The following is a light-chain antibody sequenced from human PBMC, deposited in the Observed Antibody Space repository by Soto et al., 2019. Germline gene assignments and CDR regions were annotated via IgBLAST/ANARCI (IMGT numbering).Light chain of an antibody. J-gene: IGLJ1*01. Sequence: QSVLTQPASVSGSPGRSITISCTGTSSDVGGYNYVSWYQQHPGKAPKLMIYDVSNWPSGVSNRFSGSKSGNTASLTIYGLEAEDDADYYCSSYTNSSPFVFGTGTKATVL. CDR1: SSDVGGYNY. V-gene: IGLV2-14*01. CDR2: DVS. CDR3: SSYTNSSPFV.